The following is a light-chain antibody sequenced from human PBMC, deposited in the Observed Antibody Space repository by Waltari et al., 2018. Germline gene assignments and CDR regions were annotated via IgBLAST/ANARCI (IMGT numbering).Light chain of an antibody. CDR1: TSDCWAYNY. CDR3: SSYTSSSIR. V-gene: IGLV2-14*03. CDR2: DVS. Sequence: QSALTPPASVSGAPGQSITLSCTEPTSDCWAYNYVSWYQQHPGKAPKLMIYDVSNQPSGVSNRFSGSKSGNTASLTISGLQAEDEADYYCSSYTSSSIRFGTGTKVTVL. J-gene: IGLJ1*01.